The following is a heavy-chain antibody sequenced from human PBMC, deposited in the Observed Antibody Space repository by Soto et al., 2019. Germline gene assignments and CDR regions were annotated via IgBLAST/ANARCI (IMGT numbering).Heavy chain of an antibody. J-gene: IGHJ6*02. CDR2: IIPIFGTA. Sequence: QVQLVQSGAEVKKPGSSVKVSCKASGGTFSSYAISWVRQAPGQGLEWMGGIIPIFGTADYAQKFQGRVTITADESTSTAYMELSSLRSEDTAVYYCAREGIAVTGTDYYYSGMDVWGQGTTVTVSS. CDR1: GGTFSSYA. CDR3: AREGIAVTGTDYYYSGMDV. V-gene: IGHV1-69*01. D-gene: IGHD6-19*01.